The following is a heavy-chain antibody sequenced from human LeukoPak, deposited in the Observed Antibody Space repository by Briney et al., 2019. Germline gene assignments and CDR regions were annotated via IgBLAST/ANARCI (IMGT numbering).Heavy chain of an antibody. CDR3: ARALVAGNWFDP. V-gene: IGHV1-2*06. D-gene: IGHD6-19*01. Sequence: ASVKVSCKASGYTFTGYYMHWVRQAPGQGLEWMGRINPNSGGTNYAQKFQGRVTMTRDTSISTAYMELSRLRSDDTAVYYCARALVAGNWFDPWGQGTLATVSS. J-gene: IGHJ5*02. CDR2: INPNSGGT. CDR1: GYTFTGYY.